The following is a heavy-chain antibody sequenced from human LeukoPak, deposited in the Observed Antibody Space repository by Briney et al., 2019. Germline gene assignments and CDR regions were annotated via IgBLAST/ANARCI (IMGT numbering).Heavy chain of an antibody. J-gene: IGHJ4*02. V-gene: IGHV4-34*01. CDR3: ARQTYYSSGYFDY. D-gene: IGHD3-22*01. Sequence: SETLSLTCAVYGGSFSGYYWSWIRQPPGKGLEWIGSISYSGSNYYNPSLKSRVTISVDTSKNQFSLKLSSVTAADTAVYYCARQTYYSSGYFDYWGQGTLVTVSS. CDR2: ISYSGSN. CDR1: GGSFSGYY.